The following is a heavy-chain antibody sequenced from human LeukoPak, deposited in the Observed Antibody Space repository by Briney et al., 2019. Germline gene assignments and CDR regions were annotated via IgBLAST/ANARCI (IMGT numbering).Heavy chain of an antibody. D-gene: IGHD6-19*01. CDR3: AKDLKSSRQWLMGDLSARAFDI. CDR2: ISGSGGST. CDR1: GFTFSSYA. J-gene: IGHJ3*02. V-gene: IGHV3-23*01. Sequence: GGSLRLSCAASGFTFSSYAMSWVRQAPGKGLEWVSAISGSGGSTYYADSVKGRFTISRDSSKNTLYLQMNSLRAEDTAVYYCAKDLKSSRQWLMGDLSARAFDIWGQGTMVTVSS.